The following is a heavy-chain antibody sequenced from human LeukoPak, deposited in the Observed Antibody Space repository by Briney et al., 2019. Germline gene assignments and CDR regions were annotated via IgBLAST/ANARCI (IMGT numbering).Heavy chain of an antibody. Sequence: GGSLRLSCAASGFTFSSSWMNWVRQAPGKGLEWVSSITTSSTYIYYAESVKGRFTVSRDNAKSSLYLQVNSLRAEDTAVYYCARSYYYYYMDVWGKGTTVTVSS. CDR3: ARSYYYYYMDV. V-gene: IGHV3-21*01. D-gene: IGHD3-16*01. CDR2: ITTSSTYI. CDR1: GFTFSSSW. J-gene: IGHJ6*03.